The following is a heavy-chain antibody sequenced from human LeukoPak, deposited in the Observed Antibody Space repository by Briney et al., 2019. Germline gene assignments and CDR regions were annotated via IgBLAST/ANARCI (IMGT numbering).Heavy chain of an antibody. V-gene: IGHV1-24*01. CDR1: AYTLTELS. J-gene: IGHJ5*02. Sequence: ASVKVSCKVSAYTLTELSMHWVRQAPGKGLEWMGGFDPEDGETIYAQKFQGRVTITADESTSTAYMELSSLRSEDTAVYYCAWAYYYGSGSYGWFDPWGQGTLVTVSS. D-gene: IGHD3-10*01. CDR2: FDPEDGET. CDR3: AWAYYYGSGSYGWFDP.